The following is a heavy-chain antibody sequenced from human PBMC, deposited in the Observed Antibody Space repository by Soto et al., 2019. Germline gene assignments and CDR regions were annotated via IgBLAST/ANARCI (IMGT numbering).Heavy chain of an antibody. CDR1: GGSISSYY. V-gene: IGHV4-59*01. Sequence: SETLSLTCTVSGGSISSYYWSWIRQPPGKGLEWIGYIYYSGSTNYNPSLKSRVTISVDTSKNQFSLKLSSVTAADTAVYYCARTIFYYDILTGYPNWFDPWGQGTLVTVSS. CDR2: IYYSGST. J-gene: IGHJ5*02. CDR3: ARTIFYYDILTGYPNWFDP. D-gene: IGHD3-9*01.